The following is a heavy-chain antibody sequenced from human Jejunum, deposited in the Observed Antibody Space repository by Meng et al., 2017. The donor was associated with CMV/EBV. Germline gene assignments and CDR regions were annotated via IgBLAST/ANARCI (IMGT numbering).Heavy chain of an antibody. CDR3: LRGSGGSV. D-gene: IGHD3-10*01. V-gene: IGHV4-39*06. CDR2: IYYSGST. J-gene: IGHJ1*01. CDR1: GGSISSRSYY. Sequence: RLQLQESGPGLVKPSATLSLTCTVSGGSISSRSYYWGWIRQPPGKGLEWIGSIYYSGSTYYNPSLKSRVTISVDTSKNQFFLKLSSVTAADTAVYHCLRGSGGSVWGQGTLVTVSS.